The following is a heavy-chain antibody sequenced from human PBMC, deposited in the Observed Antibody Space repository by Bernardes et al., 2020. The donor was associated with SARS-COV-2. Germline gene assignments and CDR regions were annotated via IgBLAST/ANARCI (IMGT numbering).Heavy chain of an antibody. D-gene: IGHD3-3*01. V-gene: IGHV4-59*01. Sequence: SETLSLTRTVSGGSISSYYWSWIRQPPGKGLEWIGYIYYSGSTNYNPSLKSRVTISVDTSKNQFSLKLSSVTAADTAVYYCAGDFWSGYWHYGMDVWGQGTTVTVSS. CDR1: GGSISSYY. CDR3: AGDFWSGYWHYGMDV. J-gene: IGHJ6*02. CDR2: IYYSGST.